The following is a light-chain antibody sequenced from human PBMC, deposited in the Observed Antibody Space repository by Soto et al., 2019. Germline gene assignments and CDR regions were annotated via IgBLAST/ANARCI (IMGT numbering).Light chain of an antibody. Sequence: QSVLTQPPSVSGTPGQRVTISCSGGISNIGTNYVHWFQQLPGTAPKVLSNRDNQRPSGVPDRFSGSKSGTSASLAISGLRSEDEAEYYCAAWDDTVRSYVFGTGTKVTV. CDR1: ISNIGTNY. V-gene: IGLV1-47*01. CDR3: AAWDDTVRSYV. CDR2: RDN. J-gene: IGLJ1*01.